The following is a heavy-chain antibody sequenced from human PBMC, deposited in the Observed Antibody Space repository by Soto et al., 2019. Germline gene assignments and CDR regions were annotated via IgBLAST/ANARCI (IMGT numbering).Heavy chain of an antibody. J-gene: IGHJ4*02. Sequence: PGGYPXLSFSAYGLTLSTYSMHWVRQAPGKGLEYVSAISNNGGKTYHADSVKGRFAISRDNSKNTLYLQMSSLRAEDTAVYYCFKICTTNRNFFDYWGQGTLVTVSS. V-gene: IGHV3-64D*06. CDR1: GLTLSTYS. D-gene: IGHD1-26*01. CDR3: FKICTTNRNFFDY. CDR2: ISNNGGKT.